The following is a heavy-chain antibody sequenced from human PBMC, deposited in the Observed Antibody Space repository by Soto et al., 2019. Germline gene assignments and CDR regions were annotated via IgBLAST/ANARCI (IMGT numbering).Heavy chain of an antibody. V-gene: IGHV3-23*01. CDR1: GFTFSSYA. J-gene: IGHJ4*02. CDR3: AKNYCSSTSCEGRFDY. Sequence: VGSRGISCAASGFTFSSYAMSWVRQAPGKGLEWVSAISGIGGSTYYADSVKGRFTISRDNSKNTLYLQMNSLRAEDTAVYYCAKNYCSSTSCEGRFDYWGRGTLVTVSS. CDR2: ISGIGGST. D-gene: IGHD2-2*01.